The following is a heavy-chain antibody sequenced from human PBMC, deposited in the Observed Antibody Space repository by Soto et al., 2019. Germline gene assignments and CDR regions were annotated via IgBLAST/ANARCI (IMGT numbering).Heavy chain of an antibody. J-gene: IGHJ4*02. D-gene: IGHD6-13*01. CDR3: ISFCSSCFFDY. Sequence: GSLRLSCAASGFTFSASAMHWVRQASGKGLEWVGRIRSKANSYATEYAASVQGRFTISRDDSKNTAYLHMNNLKTEDTAVYYCISFCSSCFFDYWGQGTPVTVSS. CDR1: GFTFSASA. V-gene: IGHV3-73*01. CDR2: IRSKANSYAT.